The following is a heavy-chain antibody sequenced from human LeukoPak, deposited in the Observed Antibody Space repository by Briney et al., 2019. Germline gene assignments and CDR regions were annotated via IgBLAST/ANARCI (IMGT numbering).Heavy chain of an antibody. D-gene: IGHD3-22*01. CDR3: AKDGYTMIVVASPDY. Sequence: GGSLRLSCAASGFTFSSYAMSWVRQAPGKGVKWVSAISGSGGSTYYADSVKGRFTISRDNSKNTLYLQMNSPRAEDTAVYYCAKDGYTMIVVASPDYWGQGTLVTVSS. CDR2: ISGSGGST. CDR1: GFTFSSYA. J-gene: IGHJ4*02. V-gene: IGHV3-23*01.